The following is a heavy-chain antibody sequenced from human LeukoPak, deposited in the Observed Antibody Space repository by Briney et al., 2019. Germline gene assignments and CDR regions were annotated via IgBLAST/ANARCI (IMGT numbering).Heavy chain of an antibody. CDR3: ARVFVVRGVITPYYYMDV. V-gene: IGHV3-21*01. Sequence: NPGGSLRLSCAASGFTFSSYSMNWVRQAPGKGLEWVSSISSSSSYIYYADSVKGRFTISRDNAKNSLYLQMNSLRAEDTAVYYCARVFVVRGVITPYYYMDVWGKGTTVTVSS. D-gene: IGHD3-10*01. CDR1: GFTFSSYS. CDR2: ISSSSSYI. J-gene: IGHJ6*03.